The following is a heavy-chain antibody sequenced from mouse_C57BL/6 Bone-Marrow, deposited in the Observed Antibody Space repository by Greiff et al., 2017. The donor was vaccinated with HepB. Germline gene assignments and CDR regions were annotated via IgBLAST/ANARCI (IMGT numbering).Heavy chain of an antibody. V-gene: IGHV10-1*01. CDR1: GFSFNTYA. D-gene: IGHD2-9*01. J-gene: IGHJ3*01. CDR3: VRPYYGYDGAWFAY. Sequence: EVQRVESGGGLVQPKGSLKLSCAASGFSFNTYAMNWVRQAPGKGLEWVARIRSKSNNYATYYADSVKDRFTISSDDSESMLYLQMNNLKTEDTAMYYCVRPYYGYDGAWFAYWGQGTLVTVSA. CDR2: IRSKSNNYAT.